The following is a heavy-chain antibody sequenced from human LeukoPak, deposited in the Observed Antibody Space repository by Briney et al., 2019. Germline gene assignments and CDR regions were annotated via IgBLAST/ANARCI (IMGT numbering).Heavy chain of an antibody. CDR2: IRYDGSNK. J-gene: IGHJ4*02. Sequence: PGRSLRLSCAASGFTFSSYAMHWVRQAPGKGLEWVAFIRYDGSNKYYADSVKGRFTISRDNSKNTLYLQMNSLRAEDTAVYYCAKDGEEEGYPSPSYFDYWGQGTLVTVSS. V-gene: IGHV3-30*02. CDR3: AKDGEEEGYPSPSYFDY. D-gene: IGHD5-18*01. CDR1: GFTFSSYA.